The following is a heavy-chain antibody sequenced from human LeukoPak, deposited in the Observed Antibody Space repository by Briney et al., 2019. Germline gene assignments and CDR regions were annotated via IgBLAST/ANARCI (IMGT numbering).Heavy chain of an antibody. CDR3: ARGRYCSGDSCNSWCYWFDP. J-gene: IGHJ5*02. CDR1: GGSFSGYY. Sequence: SETLSLTCAVYGGSFSGYYWSWIRQPSGKGLEWIGEISHSGSSNYNPSLKSRVTISVDTSKNQFSLRLSSVTAADTAVYYCARGRYCSGDSCNSWCYWFDPWGQGTLVTVSS. V-gene: IGHV4-34*01. CDR2: ISHSGSS. D-gene: IGHD2-15*01.